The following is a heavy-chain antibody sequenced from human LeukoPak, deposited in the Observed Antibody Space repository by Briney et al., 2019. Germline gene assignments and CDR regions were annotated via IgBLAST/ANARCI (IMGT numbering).Heavy chain of an antibody. J-gene: IGHJ4*02. D-gene: IGHD2-2*01. CDR1: GFTFSSYS. Sequence: GGSLRLSCAASGFTFSSYSMNWVRQAPGKGLEWVSSISSSSSYIYYADSVKGRFTISRDNVKNSLYLQMNSLRAEDTAVYYCASRYCSSTSCPGDCWGQGTLVTVSS. V-gene: IGHV3-21*01. CDR3: ASRYCSSTSCPGDC. CDR2: ISSSSSYI.